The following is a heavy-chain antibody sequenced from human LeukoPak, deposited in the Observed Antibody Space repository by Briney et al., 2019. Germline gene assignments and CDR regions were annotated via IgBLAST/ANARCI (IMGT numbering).Heavy chain of an antibody. CDR2: INSDGSST. CDR1: GFTFSSYW. D-gene: IGHD3-22*01. Sequence: GGSLRLSCAASGFTFSSYWMHWVRQAPGKGLVWVSRINSDGSSTSYADSVKGRFTISRDNAKNTLYPQMNSLRAEDTAVYYCARDYYDSSGAIDYWGQGTLVTVSS. J-gene: IGHJ4*02. CDR3: ARDYYDSSGAIDY. V-gene: IGHV3-74*01.